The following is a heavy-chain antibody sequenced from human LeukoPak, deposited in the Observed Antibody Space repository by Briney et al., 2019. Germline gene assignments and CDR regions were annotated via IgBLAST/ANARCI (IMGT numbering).Heavy chain of an antibody. CDR3: ARGSLRAVVVPAAEYYFDY. Sequence: TGGSLRLSCAASGFTFSSYWMHWVRQAPGKGLVWVSRINRDGSSTSYADSVKGRFTISRDNAKNTLYLQMNSLRAEDTAVYYCARGSLRAVVVPAAEYYFDYWGQGTLVTVSS. D-gene: IGHD2-2*01. CDR2: INRDGSST. CDR1: GFTFSSYW. J-gene: IGHJ4*02. V-gene: IGHV3-74*01.